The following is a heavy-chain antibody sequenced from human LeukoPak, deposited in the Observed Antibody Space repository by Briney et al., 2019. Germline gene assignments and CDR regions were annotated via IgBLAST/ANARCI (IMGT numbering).Heavy chain of an antibody. D-gene: IGHD6-6*01. Sequence: PSETLSLTCAVYGGSFSGYYWSWIRQPPGKGLEWIGEINHSGSTNYNPSLKSRVTISVDTSKNQFSLKLSSVTAADTAVYYCARVTGSSSAYYYYYYYMDVWGKGTTVTVSS. CDR3: ARVTGSSSAYYYYYYYMDV. V-gene: IGHV4-34*01. J-gene: IGHJ6*03. CDR1: GGSFSGYY. CDR2: INHSGST.